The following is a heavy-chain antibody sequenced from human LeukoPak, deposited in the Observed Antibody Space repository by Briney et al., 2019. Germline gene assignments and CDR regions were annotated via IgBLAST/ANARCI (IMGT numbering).Heavy chain of an antibody. CDR1: GFTFSSYG. Sequence: GGSLRLSCAASGFTFSSYGMHWVRQAPGKGLEWVAVIWYDGSNKYYADSVKGRFTISRDNSKNTLYLQMNSLRAEDTAVYYCATDDSSGYYYSDYWGQGTLVTVSS. CDR3: ATDDSSGYYYSDY. D-gene: IGHD3-22*01. CDR2: IWYDGSNK. V-gene: IGHV3-33*01. J-gene: IGHJ4*02.